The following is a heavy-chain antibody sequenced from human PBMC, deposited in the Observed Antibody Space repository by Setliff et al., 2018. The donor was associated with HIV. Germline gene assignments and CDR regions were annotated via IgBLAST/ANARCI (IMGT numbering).Heavy chain of an antibody. V-gene: IGHV4-4*09. CDR3: AAQVPFGQSSEWYGGYFDY. D-gene: IGHD6-19*01. Sequence: SPTCTVSGGSLSRSSWSWIRQPPGKALEWIGYKYVNGGGNVNPSLKSRVTISEDPSKNQVSLRLTSVSVADTAVYFCAAQVPFGQSSEWYGGYFDYWGQGMSVTVSS. CDR1: GGSLSRSS. J-gene: IGHJ4*02. CDR2: KYVNGGG.